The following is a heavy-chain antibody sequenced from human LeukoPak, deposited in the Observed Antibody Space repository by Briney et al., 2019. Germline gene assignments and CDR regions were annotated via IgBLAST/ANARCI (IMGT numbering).Heavy chain of an antibody. CDR3: ARDSIAAGSDFDY. V-gene: IGHV3-23*01. J-gene: IGHJ4*02. CDR1: GFTFSTHA. Sequence: GGSLTLSCAASGFTFSTHAMSWVRQAPGKGLEWVSSITGSGGSTSYYADSVKGRFTISRDNAKNSLYLQMNSLRAEDTAVYYCARDSIAAGSDFDYWGQGTLVTVSS. D-gene: IGHD6-6*01. CDR2: ITGSGGSTS.